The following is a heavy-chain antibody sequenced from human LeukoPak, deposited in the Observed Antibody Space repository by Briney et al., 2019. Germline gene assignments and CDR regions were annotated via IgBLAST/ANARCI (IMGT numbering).Heavy chain of an antibody. CDR2: VHLSGAT. Sequence: SETLSLTCAVSGVSIMTTNWWSWVRQPPGKGLEWIGEVHLSGATNYNPSLESRVSMSIDTSKNQMSLKLTSVTAADTAIYFCTRESGAFSPFGFWGQGTLVTVSS. CDR3: TRESGAFSPFGF. D-gene: IGHD1-26*01. CDR1: GVSIMTTNW. V-gene: IGHV4-4*02. J-gene: IGHJ4*02.